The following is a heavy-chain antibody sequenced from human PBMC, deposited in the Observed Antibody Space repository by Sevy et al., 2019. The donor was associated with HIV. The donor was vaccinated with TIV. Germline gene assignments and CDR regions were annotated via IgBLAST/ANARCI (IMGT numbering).Heavy chain of an antibody. J-gene: IGHJ3*02. CDR1: GFTFSRYW. Sequence: GGCLRLSCAASGFTFSRYWMSWVRQAPGKGLEWVVNIKEDGREKYYTDSVKGRFTISRDNAKKSVYVQMNSLRAEDTAMYYCARGDYYDSSDYYTDAFDIWGQGTMVTVSS. V-gene: IGHV3-7*04. D-gene: IGHD3-22*01. CDR2: IKEDGREK. CDR3: ARGDYYDSSDYYTDAFDI.